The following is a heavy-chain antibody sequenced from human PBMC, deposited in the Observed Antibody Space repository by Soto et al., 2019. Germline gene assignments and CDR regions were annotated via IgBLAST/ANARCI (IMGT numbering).Heavy chain of an antibody. CDR1: GFTFSSYA. CDR2: ISGSGSST. V-gene: IGHV3-23*01. J-gene: IGHJ2*01. D-gene: IGHD1-26*01. Sequence: EVQLLQSGGGLVQPGGSLRLSCAASGFTFSSYAMNWVRQAPGQGLEWVSSISGSGSSTYYADSVKGRFTISRDNSKNTLSLQMNSLRVEDTAVYYCAKDSGRGYWYFDLWGRGNMVIVYS. CDR3: AKDSGRGYWYFDL.